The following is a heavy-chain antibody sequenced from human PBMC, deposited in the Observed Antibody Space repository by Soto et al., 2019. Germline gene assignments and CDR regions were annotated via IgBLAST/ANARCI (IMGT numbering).Heavy chain of an antibody. CDR1: GFTVSSNY. CDR3: ARDRWRYYYDSSGYYSFDYYYYGMDV. CDR2: IYSGGST. V-gene: IGHV3-53*01. D-gene: IGHD3-22*01. J-gene: IGHJ6*02. Sequence: PGGSLRLSCAASGFTVSSNYMSWVRQAPGKGLEWVSVIYSGGSTYYAGSVKGRFTISRDNSKNTLYLQMNSLRAEDTAVYYCARDRWRYYYDSSGYYSFDYYYYGMDVWGQGTTVTVSS.